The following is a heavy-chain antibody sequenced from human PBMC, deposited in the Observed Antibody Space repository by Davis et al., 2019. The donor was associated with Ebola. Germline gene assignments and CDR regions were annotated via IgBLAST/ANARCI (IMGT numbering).Heavy chain of an antibody. D-gene: IGHD3-3*01. CDR1: GGSISSGGYY. CDR3: ARGGFLEWLSDYYYYGMDV. Sequence: MPSETLSLTCTVSGGSISSGGYYWSWIRQHPGKGLEWIGYIYYSGSTYYNLSLKSRVTISVDTSKNQFSLKLSSVTAADTAVYYCARGGFLEWLSDYYYYGMDVWGQGTTVTVSS. CDR2: IYYSGST. V-gene: IGHV4-31*03. J-gene: IGHJ6*02.